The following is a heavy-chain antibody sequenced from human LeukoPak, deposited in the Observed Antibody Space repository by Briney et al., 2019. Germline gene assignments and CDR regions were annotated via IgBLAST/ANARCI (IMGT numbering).Heavy chain of an antibody. Sequence: ASVKVSCKASGYTFTSYGISWVRQAPGQGLEWMGWISAYNGNTNYAQKLQGRVTMTTDTSTSTAYMELRSLRSDDTAVYYCARDDRPDFGVVPRFDPWGQGTLVTVSS. CDR2: ISAYNGNT. J-gene: IGHJ5*02. V-gene: IGHV1-18*01. D-gene: IGHD3-3*01. CDR1: GYTFTSYG. CDR3: ARDDRPDFGVVPRFDP.